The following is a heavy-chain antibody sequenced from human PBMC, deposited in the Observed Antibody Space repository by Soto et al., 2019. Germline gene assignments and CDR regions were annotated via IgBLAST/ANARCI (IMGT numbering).Heavy chain of an antibody. CDR2: ISVKNGDT. Sequence: QVQLAQSGPELKKPGASLEVSCRASGYTFSNYGISWVRQVPGQGLEWMAWISVKNGDTNFAQKFQGRLCVTTDTSTSTAYLNLRSLRSDDTAVYYCARLTTLSSPKYRFYYYMDIWGKGTTVTVSS. CDR3: ARLTTLSSPKYRFYYYMDI. CDR1: GYTFSNYG. J-gene: IGHJ6*03. V-gene: IGHV1-18*01. D-gene: IGHD4-4*01.